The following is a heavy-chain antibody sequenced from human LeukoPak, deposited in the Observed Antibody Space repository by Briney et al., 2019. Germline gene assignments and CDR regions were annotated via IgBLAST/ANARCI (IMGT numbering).Heavy chain of an antibody. D-gene: IGHD2-2*03. V-gene: IGHV3-30-3*01. J-gene: IGHJ4*02. Sequence: GGSLRLSCAASGFTFSSYAMHWVRQAPGKGLEWVAVISYDGSNKYYADSVKGRFTISRDNSKNTLYLQMNSLRAEDTAVYYCGRSYSGYCSSTRCYAGDYWGQGTLVTVSS. CDR1: GFTFSSYA. CDR3: GRSYSGYCSSTRCYAGDY. CDR2: ISYDGSNK.